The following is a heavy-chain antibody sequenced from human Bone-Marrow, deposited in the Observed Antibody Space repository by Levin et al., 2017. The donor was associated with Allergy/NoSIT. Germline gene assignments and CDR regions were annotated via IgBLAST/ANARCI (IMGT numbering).Heavy chain of an antibody. CDR1: GFRFSDYW. CDR2: IKPDSSET. V-gene: IGHV3-7*04. D-gene: IGHD3-10*01. J-gene: IGHJ5*02. CDR3: ARDLGPSRPRSGLFS. Sequence: GGSLRLSCAASGFRFSDYWMTWVRQAPGKGLEWLANIKPDSSETDFADSVKGRFSISRDNAKNSLYLQMYSLRADDTGVYYCARDLGPSRPRSGLFSWGQGILVTVSS.